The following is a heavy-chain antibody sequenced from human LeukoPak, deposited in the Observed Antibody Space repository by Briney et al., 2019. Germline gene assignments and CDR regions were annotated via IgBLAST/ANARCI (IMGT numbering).Heavy chain of an antibody. V-gene: IGHV3-23*01. CDR1: GGTFSRYG. D-gene: IGHD1-1*01. Sequence: GGGLRLTCAGCGGTFSRYGMRWVRQAPGKGLEGVSAISGSGGSTYYADSVKGRFTISIYNSKNTLYLQMNSLRAEDTAAYYCAYNWNYFDYWGQGTLVTVSS. J-gene: IGHJ4*02. CDR3: AYNWNYFDY. CDR2: ISGSGGST.